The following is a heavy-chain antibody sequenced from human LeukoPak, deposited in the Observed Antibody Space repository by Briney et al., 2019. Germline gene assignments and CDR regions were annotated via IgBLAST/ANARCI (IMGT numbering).Heavy chain of an antibody. V-gene: IGHV4-4*02. D-gene: IGHD3-22*01. CDR3: ARVGVGSSGYYYVGGAFDI. CDR2: IYHSGST. J-gene: IGHJ3*02. Sequence: PSETLSLTCAVSGGSISSSNWWSWVRQPPGKGLEWIGEIYHSGSTNYNPSLKSRVTISVDKSKNQFSLKLSSVTAADTAVYYCARVGVGSSGYYYVGGAFDIWGQGTMVTVSS. CDR1: GGSISSSNW.